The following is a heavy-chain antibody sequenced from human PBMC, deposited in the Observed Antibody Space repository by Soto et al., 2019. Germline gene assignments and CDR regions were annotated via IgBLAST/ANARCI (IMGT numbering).Heavy chain of an antibody. CDR1: GFTFSNAW. V-gene: IGHV3-15*01. J-gene: IGHJ4*02. CDR2: IKSKTDGGTT. Sequence: RLSCAASGFTFSNAWMSWVRQAPGKGLEWVGRIKSKTDGGTTDYAAPVKGRFTISRDDSKNTLYLQMNSLKTEDTAVYYCTTDYPRSLPGYWGQGTLVTVSS. CDR3: TTDYPRSLPGY.